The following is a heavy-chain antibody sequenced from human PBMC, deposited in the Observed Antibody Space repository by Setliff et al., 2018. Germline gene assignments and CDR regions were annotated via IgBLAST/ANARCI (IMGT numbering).Heavy chain of an antibody. V-gene: IGHV1-18*01. Sequence: ASVKVSCKASGYTFSSYSMHWVRQAPGQRLEWMGRIIPIFGTANYAQKLQGRVTMTTDTSTSTAYMELRSLRSDDTAVYYCARVRGGSTLLYYCYGMDVWGQGTTVTVSS. J-gene: IGHJ6*02. CDR1: GYTFSSYS. D-gene: IGHD5-12*01. CDR2: IIPIFGTA. CDR3: ARVRGGSTLLYYCYGMDV.